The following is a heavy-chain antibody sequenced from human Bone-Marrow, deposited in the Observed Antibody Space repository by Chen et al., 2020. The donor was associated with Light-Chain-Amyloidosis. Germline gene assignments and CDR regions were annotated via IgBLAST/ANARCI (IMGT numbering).Heavy chain of an antibody. CDR3: VKDFVGPRDY. V-gene: IGHV3-74*01. CDR2: TNPDGSRT. J-gene: IGHJ4*02. D-gene: IGHD2-21*01. CDR1: TFTISECW. Sequence: EVQLVQSGGGLVQPGGSLRLSCAASTFTISECWMHWVRQAPGQGLVWVARTNPDGSRTDHAGSVGGRFTISRDDARNTLYLQMRSLRAEDTAVYYCVKDFVGPRDYWGPGDLVTVSS.